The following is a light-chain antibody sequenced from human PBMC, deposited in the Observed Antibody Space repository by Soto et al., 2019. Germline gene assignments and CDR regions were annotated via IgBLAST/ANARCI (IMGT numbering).Light chain of an antibody. CDR3: QQYNSYSL. CDR1: QSISSW. J-gene: IGKJ1*01. Sequence: DIQMTQSPSTLSASVGYRVTITCRASQSISSWLAWYQQKPGKAPKLLIYDASSLESGVPSRFSGSGSGTEFTLTISSLQPDDFATYYCQQYNSYSLFGQGTKVEIK. CDR2: DAS. V-gene: IGKV1-5*01.